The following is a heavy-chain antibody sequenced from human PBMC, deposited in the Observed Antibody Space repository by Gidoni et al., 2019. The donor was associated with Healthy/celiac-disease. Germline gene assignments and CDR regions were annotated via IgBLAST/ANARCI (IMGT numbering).Heavy chain of an antibody. D-gene: IGHD2-2*02. CDR1: GYTFTSYY. J-gene: IGHJ5*02. V-gene: IGHV1-46*01. CDR3: ARDPAVVPAAILYWFDP. CDR2: INPSGGST. Sequence: QVQLVQSGAEVKKPGASVKVSCTASGYTFTSYYMHWVRQAPGQGLEWMGIINPSGGSTSYAQKFQGRVTMTRDTSTSTVYMELSSLRSEDTAVYYCARDPAVVPAAILYWFDPWGQGTLVTVSS.